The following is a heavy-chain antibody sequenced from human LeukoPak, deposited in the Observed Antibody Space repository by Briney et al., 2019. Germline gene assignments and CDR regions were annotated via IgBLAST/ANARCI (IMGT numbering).Heavy chain of an antibody. Sequence: GGSLRLSCAASGFTFSDYWMHWVRQAPGKGLEWVANIKQDGSAKYYVDSVKGRFTISRDNAKNSLYLQMNSLRAEDTAVYYCARRYFDSWGQGTLVTVSS. CDR3: ARRYFDS. CDR2: IKQDGSAK. CDR1: GFTFSDYW. V-gene: IGHV3-7*03. J-gene: IGHJ4*02.